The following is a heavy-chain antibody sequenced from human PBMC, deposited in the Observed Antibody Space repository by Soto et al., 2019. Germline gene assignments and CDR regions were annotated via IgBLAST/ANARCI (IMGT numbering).Heavy chain of an antibody. CDR2: INAGNGNT. Sequence: GASVKVSCKASGYTFTCYAMHWVRQAPGQRLEWMGWINAGNGNTKYSQKFQGRVTITRDTSASTAYMELSSLRSEDTAVYYCARNRQIPERGSYYYYYYGMDVSGQGTTVTVSS. J-gene: IGHJ6*02. D-gene: IGHD2-21*01. CDR1: GYTFTCYA. V-gene: IGHV1-3*01. CDR3: ARNRQIPERGSYYYYYYGMDV.